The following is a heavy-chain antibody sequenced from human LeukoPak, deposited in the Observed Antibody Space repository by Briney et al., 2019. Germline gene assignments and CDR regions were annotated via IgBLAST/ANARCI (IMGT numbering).Heavy chain of an antibody. V-gene: IGHV3-48*03. J-gene: IGHJ4*02. Sequence: GGSLRLSCAASGFTFSSYEMNWARQAPGKGLEWVSYISNTGSTIYYADSVKGRFTISRDNAKNSLYLQMNSLRAEDTAAYYCARGGAADYWGQGTLVTVPS. CDR2: ISNTGSTI. CDR1: GFTFSSYE. CDR3: ARGGAADY. D-gene: IGHD1-26*01.